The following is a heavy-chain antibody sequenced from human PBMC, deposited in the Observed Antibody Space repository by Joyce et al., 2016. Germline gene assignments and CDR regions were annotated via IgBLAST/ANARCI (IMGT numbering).Heavy chain of an antibody. CDR3: ARDQSVAGPTTFDY. CDR1: GFTFRRSW. J-gene: IGHJ4*02. Sequence: EVQLVESGGGVVQPGGSLRLSCAASGFTFRRSWMHWVRQVPGKGLVGLSRINTDESNKSYADSVKGRFTISRDNAKNTLYLQMNSLTAEDTAVYYCARDQSVAGPTTFDYWGQGALVTVSS. V-gene: IGHV3-74*01. CDR2: INTDESNK. D-gene: IGHD6-19*01.